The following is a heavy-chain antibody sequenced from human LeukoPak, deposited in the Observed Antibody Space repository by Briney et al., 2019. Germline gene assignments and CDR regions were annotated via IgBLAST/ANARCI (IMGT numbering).Heavy chain of an antibody. V-gene: IGHV3-7*01. D-gene: IGHD6-6*01. CDR1: GFNFIDYS. Sequence: GGSLRLSCAASGFNFIDYSMNWVRQAPGKGLEWVANIKQDGSEKHYVDSVRGRFTISRDNAKNSLFLQMNGLRAEDTAVYYCARRGGSSSRRSPIDYWGQGTLVTVSS. CDR2: IKQDGSEK. CDR3: ARRGGSSSRRSPIDY. J-gene: IGHJ4*02.